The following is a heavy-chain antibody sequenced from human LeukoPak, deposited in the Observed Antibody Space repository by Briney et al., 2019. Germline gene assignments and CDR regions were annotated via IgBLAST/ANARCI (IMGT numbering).Heavy chain of an antibody. Sequence: ASVKVSCKASGYTFIDYGISWVRQARGQGQEWMGWISTLNGKTNYAKMFQGRGTMNTDKDRSKAYMELRSLRSDDTAVYYCGRALGGEAYWGQGTLVTVSS. D-gene: IGHD3-16*01. CDR2: ISTLNGKT. V-gene: IGHV1-18*01. CDR1: GYTFIDYG. CDR3: GRALGGEAY. J-gene: IGHJ4*02.